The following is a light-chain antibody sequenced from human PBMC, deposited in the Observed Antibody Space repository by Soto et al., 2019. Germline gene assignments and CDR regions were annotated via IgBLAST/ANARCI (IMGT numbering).Light chain of an antibody. CDR1: SSDVGGYNY. J-gene: IGLJ3*02. V-gene: IGLV2-14*01. CDR2: EVS. CDR3: SSYTARSTWV. Sequence: QSVLTQPASVSGSPGQSITISCTGTSSDVGGYNYVSWYQQHPGTSPKLMIYEVSNRPSEVSNRFSDSKSGNTASLIISGIQGEDGGDYYCSSYTARSTWVFGGGTKLTVL.